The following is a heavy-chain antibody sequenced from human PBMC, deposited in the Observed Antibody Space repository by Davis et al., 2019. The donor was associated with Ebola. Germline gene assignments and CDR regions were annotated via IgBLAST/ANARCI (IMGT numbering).Heavy chain of an antibody. CDR3: ARRLELLYWYFDL. V-gene: IGHV4-34*01. CDR2: INHSGST. D-gene: IGHD1-7*01. CDR1: GFTFSSYW. Sequence: ESLKIPCAASGFTFSSYWMSWVPQPPGKGLEWIGEINHSGSTNYNPSLKSRVTISVDTSKNQFSLKLSSVTDADTAVYYCARRLELLYWYFDLWGRGTLVTVSS. J-gene: IGHJ2*01.